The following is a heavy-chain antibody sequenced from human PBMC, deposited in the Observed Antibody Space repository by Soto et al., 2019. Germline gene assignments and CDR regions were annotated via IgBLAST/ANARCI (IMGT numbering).Heavy chain of an antibody. V-gene: IGHV4-61*01. J-gene: IGHJ5*02. CDR1: GGSVSGGSFY. D-gene: IGHD2-21*02. CDR3: ARAPVVTGMFDP. CDR2: ISYSGST. Sequence: LSLTCTVSGGSVSGGSFYWSWIRQPPGKGLGWIGYISYSGSTNYNPSLKSRVTISVDTSKNQFSLQLSSVTAADTAVYYCARAPVVTGMFDPWGQGTLVTVSS.